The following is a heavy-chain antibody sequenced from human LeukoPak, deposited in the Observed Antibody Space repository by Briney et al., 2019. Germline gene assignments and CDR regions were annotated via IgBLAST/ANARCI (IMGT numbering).Heavy chain of an antibody. D-gene: IGHD3-10*01. CDR2: INPNSGGT. CDR3: ARVLITMVRGVIIGSYYYYYMDV. CDR1: GYTFTGYY. Sequence: ASVKVSCKASGYTFTGYYMHWVRQAPGQGLEWMGWINPNSGGTNYAQKFQGRVTMTRDTSISTAYMELSRLRPDDTAVYYCARVLITMVRGVIIGSYYYYYMDVWGKGTTVTVSS. J-gene: IGHJ6*03. V-gene: IGHV1-2*02.